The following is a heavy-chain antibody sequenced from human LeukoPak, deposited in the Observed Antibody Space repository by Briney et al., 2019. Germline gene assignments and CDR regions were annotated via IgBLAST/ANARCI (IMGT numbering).Heavy chain of an antibody. CDR3: ARAPNSGTSYYQYLMDV. V-gene: IGHV1-2*02. CDR2: IDTNSGGT. Sequence: ASVKVSCKTSGYTFTGYYIHWVRQAPGQGLEWIGWIDTNSGGTNYARNFQGRVTMTRDTSFNTAYMELSSLTSDDTALYYCARAPNSGTSYYQYLMDVWGKGTTVTVSS. CDR1: GYTFTGYY. D-gene: IGHD1-1*01. J-gene: IGHJ6*03.